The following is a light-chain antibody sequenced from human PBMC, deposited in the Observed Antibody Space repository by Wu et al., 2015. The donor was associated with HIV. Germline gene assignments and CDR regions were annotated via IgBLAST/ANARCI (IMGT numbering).Light chain of an antibody. CDR3: QHRSDWPT. Sequence: ETVLTQSPGTLSLSPGERATLSCRASQSVGSRYLAWYQQRPGQAPRLLIYDASTRATGIPARFSGSGSGTEFSLTITSLEPDDFAVYYCQHRSDWPTFGQGTKVEIQ. V-gene: IGKV3D-20*02. CDR2: DAS. CDR1: QSVGSRY. J-gene: IGKJ1*01.